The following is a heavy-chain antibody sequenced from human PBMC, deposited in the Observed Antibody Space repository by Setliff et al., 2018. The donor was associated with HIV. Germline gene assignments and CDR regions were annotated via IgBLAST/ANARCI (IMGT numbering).Heavy chain of an antibody. J-gene: IGHJ4*02. Sequence: ASVKVSCKASGYTFNTYGISWVRQAPGQGLEWMGWISANNGNTNYAQKFQGRVTITADESTSTAYMELSSLRSEDTAVYYCARVKRTSAYDYWGQGTLVTVSS. D-gene: IGHD2-2*01. CDR2: ISANNGNT. V-gene: IGHV1-18*01. CDR1: GYTFNTYG. CDR3: ARVKRTSAYDY.